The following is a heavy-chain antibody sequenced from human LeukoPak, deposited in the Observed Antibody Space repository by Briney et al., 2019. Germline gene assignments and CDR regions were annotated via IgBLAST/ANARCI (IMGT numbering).Heavy chain of an antibody. CDR3: ARGVVAAAGRTFDF. CDR1: GDSISSRSYY. CDR2: IFYRGTT. D-gene: IGHD6-13*01. J-gene: IGHJ5*01. Sequence: PSETLSLTCTVSGDSISSRSYYWDWIRQPPGGGLEWIGSIFYRGTTYYNPSLKSRVTISLDTSKNQFSLKLSSVTAADTAVYYCARGVVAAAGRTFDFWGQGTLVTVSS. V-gene: IGHV4-39*07.